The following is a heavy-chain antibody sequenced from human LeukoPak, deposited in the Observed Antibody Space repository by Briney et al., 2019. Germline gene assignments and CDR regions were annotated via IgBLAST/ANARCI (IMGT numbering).Heavy chain of an antibody. CDR3: ARPIAVAADDAFDI. Sequence: SQTLSLTCTVSNGSISSDTYFWSWIRQSPGKGLEWIGYIYHTGSTSYSPSLKSRVTISADTSQNQFSLKLSSVTAADTAVYYCARPIAVAADDAFDIWGQGTMVTVSS. CDR1: NGSISSDTYF. D-gene: IGHD6-19*01. J-gene: IGHJ3*02. V-gene: IGHV4-61*01. CDR2: IYHTGST.